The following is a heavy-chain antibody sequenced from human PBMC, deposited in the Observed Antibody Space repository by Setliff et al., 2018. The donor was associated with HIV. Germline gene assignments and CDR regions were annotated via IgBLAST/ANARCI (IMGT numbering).Heavy chain of an antibody. Sequence: PSETLSLTCAVSGSSIRGAYYWGWIRQPPGKGLEWIGSFYHGGSTLYNPSLRSRVTISVDTSKKQFTLKLNSVTAADTAVYYCARDIGRYYYYMDVWGKGTTVTVSS. CDR1: GSSIRGAYY. J-gene: IGHJ6*03. V-gene: IGHV4-38-2*02. D-gene: IGHD1-20*01. CDR2: FYHGGST. CDR3: ARDIGRYYYYMDV.